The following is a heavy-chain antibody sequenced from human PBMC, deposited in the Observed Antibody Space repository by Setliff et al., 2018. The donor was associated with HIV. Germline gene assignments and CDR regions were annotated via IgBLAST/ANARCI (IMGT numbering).Heavy chain of an antibody. CDR1: GYTLTELS. CDR3: ATDPGYSSTWYSESFQH. J-gene: IGHJ1*01. CDR2: FDPEDGET. D-gene: IGHD6-13*01. V-gene: IGHV1-24*01. Sequence: ASVKVPCKISGYTLTELSIHWVRQAPGKGLEWMVNFDPEDGETFYAQKFQGRLTMTEDTSTDTAYMELSSLRSDDTAMYYCATDPGYSSTWYSESFQHWGQGTVVTSPQ.